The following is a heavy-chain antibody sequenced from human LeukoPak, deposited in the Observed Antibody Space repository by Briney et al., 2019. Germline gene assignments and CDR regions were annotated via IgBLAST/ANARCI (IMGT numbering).Heavy chain of an antibody. CDR2: ISSSSSYI. D-gene: IGHD3-10*01. Sequence: GGSLRLSCAASGFTFSSYSMNWVRQAPGKGLEWVSSISSSSSYIYYADSVKGRFAISRDNAKNSLYLQMNSLSAEDTAVYYCARDLNGYYYGSGSSDVYYYYYGMDVWGQGTTVTVSS. J-gene: IGHJ6*02. CDR1: GFTFSSYS. CDR3: ARDLNGYYYGSGSSDVYYYYYGMDV. V-gene: IGHV3-21*01.